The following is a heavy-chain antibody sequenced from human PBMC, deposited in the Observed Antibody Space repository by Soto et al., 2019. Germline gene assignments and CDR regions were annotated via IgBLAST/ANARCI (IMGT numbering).Heavy chain of an antibody. V-gene: IGHV4-4*02. Sequence: SETLSLTCAVSGGSISSSNWWSWVRQPPGKGLEWIGEIYHSGSTNYNPSLKSRVTISVDKSKNQFSLKLSSVTAADTAVYYCARDRGYDILTGYSYGMDVWGQGTTVTV. CDR3: ARDRGYDILTGYSYGMDV. CDR1: GGSISSSNW. D-gene: IGHD3-9*01. CDR2: IYHSGST. J-gene: IGHJ6*02.